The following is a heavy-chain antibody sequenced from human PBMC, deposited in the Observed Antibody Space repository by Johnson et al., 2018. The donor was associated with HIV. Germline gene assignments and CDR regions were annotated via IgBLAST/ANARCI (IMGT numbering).Heavy chain of an antibody. V-gene: IGHV3-30-3*01. CDR2: ISYDGSNK. CDR3: ARTTYSSPGAFDI. Sequence: QVQLVESGGGLVQPGRSLSLSCAASGFTFSSYAMYWVRQAPGKGLEWVAFISYDGSNKYYADSVKGRFTISRDNSKNTLYLQMNSLRAEDTAVYYCARTTYSSPGAFDIWGQGTMVTVSS. J-gene: IGHJ3*02. CDR1: GFTFSSYA. D-gene: IGHD6-19*01.